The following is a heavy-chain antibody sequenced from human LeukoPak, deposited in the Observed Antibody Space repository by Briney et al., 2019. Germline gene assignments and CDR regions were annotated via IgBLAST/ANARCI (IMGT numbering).Heavy chain of an antibody. CDR3: AKSVSPTRHFQH. Sequence: GGSLRLSCAAPGFTFSSYSMSWVRQAPGKGLEWVSIIAGTDGTTFYADSVKGHFTISRDNSRNTVYLQMSSLRAEDTAIYYCAKSVSPTRHFQHWGQGTLVTVSS. J-gene: IGHJ1*01. V-gene: IGHV3-23*01. D-gene: IGHD1-26*01. CDR2: IAGTDGTT. CDR1: GFTFSSYS.